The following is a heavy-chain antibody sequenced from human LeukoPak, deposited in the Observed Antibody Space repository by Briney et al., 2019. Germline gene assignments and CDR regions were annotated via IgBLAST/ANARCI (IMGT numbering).Heavy chain of an antibody. D-gene: IGHD6-19*01. CDR1: GFTFSHYG. Sequence: GRSLRLSCAASGFTFSHYGVHWVRQAPGKGLEWVAVIWYDGGNKYFADSVKGRFTISRDNSKNTVYLQMNSLRVEDTAVYYCAKGTESGWYAYFDYWGQGTLVTVSS. V-gene: IGHV3-33*06. CDR3: AKGTESGWYAYFDY. J-gene: IGHJ4*02. CDR2: IWYDGGNK.